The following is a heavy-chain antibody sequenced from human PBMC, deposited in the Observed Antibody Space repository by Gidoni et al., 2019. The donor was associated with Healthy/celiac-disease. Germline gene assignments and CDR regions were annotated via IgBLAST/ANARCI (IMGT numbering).Heavy chain of an antibody. D-gene: IGHD2-21*02. J-gene: IGHJ6*02. CDR2: IYPGDSDT. V-gene: IGHV5-51*01. CDR3: ARHFSWPPYGGNSDSGDYYYYGMDV. CDR1: GYSFTSYW. Sequence: EVQLVQSGAEVKKPGESLKISCKGSGYSFTSYWIGWVRQMPGKGLEWMGIIYPGDSDTRYSPSFQGQVTISADKSISTAYLQWSSLKASDTAMYYCARHFSWPPYGGNSDSGDYYYYGMDVWGQGTTVTVSS.